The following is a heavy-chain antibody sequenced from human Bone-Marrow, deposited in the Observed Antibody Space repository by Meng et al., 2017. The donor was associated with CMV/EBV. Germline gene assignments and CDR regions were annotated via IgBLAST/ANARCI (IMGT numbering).Heavy chain of an antibody. CDR1: GYTFTGYY. V-gene: IGHV1-2*02. CDR2: INPNSGGT. D-gene: IGHD4-17*01. J-gene: IGHJ5*02. Sequence: ASVKVSCKASGYTFTGYYMHWVRQAPGQGLEWMGWINPNSGGTNYAQKFQGRVTMTRDTSISTAYMELSRLRSDDTAVYYCATTSNPNYGDYVSFSFDPWGQGTLVTVSS. CDR3: ATTSNPNYGDYVSFSFDP.